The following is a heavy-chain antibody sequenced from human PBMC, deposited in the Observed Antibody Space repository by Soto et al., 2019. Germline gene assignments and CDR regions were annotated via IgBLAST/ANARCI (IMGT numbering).Heavy chain of an antibody. CDR2: INAGNGNT. CDR1: GYTFTNYA. Sequence: QVQLVQSGAEVEKPGASVKVSCKASGYTFTNYAVHWVRQAPGQRLEWMGWINAGNGNTRYSQKFQGRVTITRDTPARTVYMELSSLRSEDTAVYYCARGHLAVVPVASWFYYMEVWGTGTTVSVSS. J-gene: IGHJ6*03. V-gene: IGHV1-3*01. CDR3: ARGHLAVVPVASWFYYMEV. D-gene: IGHD2-2*01.